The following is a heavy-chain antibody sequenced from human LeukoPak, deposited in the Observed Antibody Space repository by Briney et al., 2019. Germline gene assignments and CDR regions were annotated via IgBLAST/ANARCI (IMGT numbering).Heavy chain of an antibody. D-gene: IGHD6-19*01. CDR3: ARDRGSGWYGVFDY. Sequence: PGRSLRLSCAASAFTFDDYAMHWVRQAPGKGLEWVSGISWNSGSIGYADSVKGRFTISRDNAKNSLYLQMNSLRAEDMALYYCARDRGSGWYGVFDYWGQGTLVTVSS. CDR1: AFTFDDYA. CDR2: ISWNSGSI. V-gene: IGHV3-9*03. J-gene: IGHJ4*02.